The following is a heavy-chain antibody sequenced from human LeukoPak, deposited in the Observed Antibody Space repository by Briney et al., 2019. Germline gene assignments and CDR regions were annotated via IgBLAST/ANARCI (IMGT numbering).Heavy chain of an antibody. CDR3: ARDTTSIAYCGGDCYSDAFDI. D-gene: IGHD2-21*01. CDR1: GGTFSSYA. V-gene: IGHV1-69*13. Sequence: SVKVSWKASGGTFSSYAISWERQAPGQGLEGMGVIIPIFGTANYAQKFQGRVTITGDESTSTAYMELSSLRSEDTAVHYCARDTTSIAYCGGDCYSDAFDIWGQGTMVTVSS. CDR2: IIPIFGTA. J-gene: IGHJ3*02.